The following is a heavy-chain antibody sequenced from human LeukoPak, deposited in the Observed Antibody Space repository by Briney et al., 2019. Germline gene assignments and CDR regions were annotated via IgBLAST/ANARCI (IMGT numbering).Heavy chain of an antibody. D-gene: IGHD2-8*02. CDR3: ARRVIMSATGVPDTWLDP. J-gene: IGHJ5*02. CDR1: GGSISSSYYY. CDR2: IYYSGST. Sequence: SETLSLTCSVSGGSISSSYYYWGWIRQPPGKGLEWIGTIYYSGSTYYNPSLQSRVTISVDTSKNQFSLKLSSVTAADTAVYYCARRVIMSATGVPDTWLDPWGQGILVTVSS. V-gene: IGHV4-39*01.